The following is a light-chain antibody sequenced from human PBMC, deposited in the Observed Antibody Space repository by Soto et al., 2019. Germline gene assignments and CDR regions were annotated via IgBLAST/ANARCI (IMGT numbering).Light chain of an antibody. V-gene: IGKV1-5*01. CDR1: QSISYF. CDR3: QHYDSYSPWT. Sequence: DIQMTQSPSTLSASIGDRVTITCRASQSISYFLAWYQQKPGKAPNLLIYDASSLESGAPSRFSGSGSGTQFTLTFYSLQPDDFATYYCQHYDSYSPWTFGQGTKV. J-gene: IGKJ1*01. CDR2: DAS.